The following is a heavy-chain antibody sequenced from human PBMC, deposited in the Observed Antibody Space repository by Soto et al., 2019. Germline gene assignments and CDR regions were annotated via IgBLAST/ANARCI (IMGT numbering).Heavy chain of an antibody. CDR1: GGSIGSSAFY. D-gene: IGHD3-3*01. V-gene: IGHV4-39*01. CDR2: IYHSGTT. Sequence: SSETLSLTCTVSGGSIGSSAFYWGWIRQPPGKGLEWIGSIYHSGTTYYNPSLTSRVSISVDTPKNQFSLKLSSVTAADTAVYYCTNGLTIFGVVISSGDYWGQGILVTVSS. J-gene: IGHJ4*02. CDR3: TNGLTIFGVVISSGDY.